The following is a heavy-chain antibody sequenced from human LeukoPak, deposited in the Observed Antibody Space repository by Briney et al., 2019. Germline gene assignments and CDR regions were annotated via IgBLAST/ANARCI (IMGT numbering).Heavy chain of an antibody. Sequence: SETLSLTCTVSGGSISSYYWSGIRQPPGKGLEWGGYIYYSGSTNYNPSLKSRVTISVDTSKNQFSLKLSSVTAADPAVYYCAREVGLVVPNAFDIWGQGTMVTVSS. D-gene: IGHD2-15*01. CDR3: AREVGLVVPNAFDI. J-gene: IGHJ3*02. V-gene: IGHV4-59*01. CDR1: GGSISSYY. CDR2: IYYSGST.